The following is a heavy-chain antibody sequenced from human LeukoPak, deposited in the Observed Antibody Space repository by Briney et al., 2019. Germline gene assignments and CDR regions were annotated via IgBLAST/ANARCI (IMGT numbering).Heavy chain of an antibody. CDR3: ARDTVATTFDY. Sequence: PGGSLRHSCVASGFTFSNYLMSGVRQAPGKGLEWVANIKQDGSDKYYVDSVKGRFTISRDNAKNSLYLQMNSLRAEDTAVYHCARDTVATTFDYWGQGTVVTVSS. D-gene: IGHD4-17*01. CDR2: IKQDGSDK. V-gene: IGHV3-7*04. J-gene: IGHJ4*02. CDR1: GFTFSNYL.